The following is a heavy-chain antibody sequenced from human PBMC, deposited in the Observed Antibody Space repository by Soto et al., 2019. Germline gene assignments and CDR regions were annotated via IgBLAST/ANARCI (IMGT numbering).Heavy chain of an antibody. CDR2: IIPIFGTA. D-gene: IGHD3-3*01. CDR3: AIPDFWSGYYYHYYGMDV. CDR1: GGTFSSYA. V-gene: IGHV1-69*12. Sequence: QVQLVQSGAEVKKPGSSVKVSCKASGGTFSSYAISWVRQAPGQGLEWMGGIIPIFGTANYAQKFQGRVTITADESTSTAYMELSSLRSEDTAVYYGAIPDFWSGYYYHYYGMDVWGQGTTVTVSS. J-gene: IGHJ6*02.